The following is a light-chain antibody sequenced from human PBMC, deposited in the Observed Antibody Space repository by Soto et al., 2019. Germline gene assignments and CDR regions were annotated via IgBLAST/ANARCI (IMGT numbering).Light chain of an antibody. V-gene: IGKV1-5*01. CDR2: DAS. Sequence: DIQIPQSPSTLSASVLDIVTITCRSSQSISSWLAWYQQKPGKVPKLLIHDASSLESGVPSRFSGSGSGTEFTLTISSLQPDDFATYYCQQYNSYSPLTFGGGTKVDI. CDR1: QSISSW. J-gene: IGKJ4*01. CDR3: QQYNSYSPLT.